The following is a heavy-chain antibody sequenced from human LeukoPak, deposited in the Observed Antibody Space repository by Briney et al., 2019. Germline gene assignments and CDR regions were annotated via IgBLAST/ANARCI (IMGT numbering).Heavy chain of an antibody. CDR3: TRDQTPYY. J-gene: IGHJ4*02. Sequence: GGSLRLSCAASGFTFDDYGMSWVRQAPGKGLEWVGFIRSKIYGGTAEYAASVQGRFTISRDDSKGIAYLQMNSLKTEDTAVYYCTRDQTPYYWGQGTLVTVSS. CDR2: IRSKIYGGTA. V-gene: IGHV3-49*04. CDR1: GFTFDDYG.